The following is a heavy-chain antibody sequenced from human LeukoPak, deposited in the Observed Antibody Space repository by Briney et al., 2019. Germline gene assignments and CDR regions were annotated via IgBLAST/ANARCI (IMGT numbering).Heavy chain of an antibody. CDR3: AKEAAAAGTKGNYYYGMDV. V-gene: IGHV3-30*18. J-gene: IGHJ6*02. Sequence: GGSLRLSCAASGFTFSSYGMHWVRQAPGKGLEWVAVISYDGSNKYYADSVKGRFTISRDNSKNTLYLQMNSLRAEDTAVYYCAKEAAAAGTKGNYYYGMDVWGQGTTVTVSS. CDR1: GFTFSSYG. CDR2: ISYDGSNK. D-gene: IGHD6-13*01.